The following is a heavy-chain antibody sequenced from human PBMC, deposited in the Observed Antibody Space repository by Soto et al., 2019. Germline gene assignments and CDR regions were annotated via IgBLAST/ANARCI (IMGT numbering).Heavy chain of an antibody. V-gene: IGHV5-51*01. Sequence: PGESLKISCKHSGFNFPTFWIAWVRQMPGKGLEWMGTIYPDDSDTRYSPSFQGQVTISADKSIQTAYLQWGSLKASDSALYYCARGKVDLEFDAFDIWGQGTMVTVSS. D-gene: IGHD2-15*01. CDR2: IYPDDSDT. CDR3: ARGKVDLEFDAFDI. J-gene: IGHJ3*02. CDR1: GFNFPTFW.